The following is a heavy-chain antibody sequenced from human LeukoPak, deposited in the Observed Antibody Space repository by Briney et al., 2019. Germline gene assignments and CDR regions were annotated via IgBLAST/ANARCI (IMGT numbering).Heavy chain of an antibody. V-gene: IGHV4-39*01. CDR1: GGSISSSSYN. Sequence: SGTLSLTCTVSGGSISSSSYNWGWIRQPPGKGLEWIGSIYYSGSTYYNPSLKSRVTISVDTSKNQFSLKLSSVTAADTAVYYCARRWLVPFHLYNWFDPWGQGTLVTVSS. CDR3: ARRWLVPFHLYNWFDP. D-gene: IGHD6-19*01. CDR2: IYYSGST. J-gene: IGHJ5*02.